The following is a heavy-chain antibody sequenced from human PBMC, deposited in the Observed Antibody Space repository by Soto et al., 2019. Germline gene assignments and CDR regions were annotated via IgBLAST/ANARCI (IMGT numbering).Heavy chain of an antibody. CDR1: GYTFTSYG. V-gene: IGHV1-18*01. J-gene: IGHJ5*02. D-gene: IGHD3-10*01. CDR2: ISAYNGNT. Sequence: VKVSCKASGYTFTSYGISWVRQAPGQGLEWMGWISAYNGNTNYSQKLQGRVTMTTDTSTSTAYMELRSLRSDDTAVYYCARGPSRYYYGSGSYYNVDPWGQGTLVTVSS. CDR3: ARGPSRYYYGSGSYYNVDP.